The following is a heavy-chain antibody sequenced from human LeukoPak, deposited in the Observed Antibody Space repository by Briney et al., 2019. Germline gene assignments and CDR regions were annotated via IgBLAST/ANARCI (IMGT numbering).Heavy chain of an antibody. CDR3: ARGVEPLAANTLAY. CDR1: GFTVITND. D-gene: IGHD1-14*01. J-gene: IGHJ4*02. V-gene: IGHV3-53*01. Sequence: GGSLRLSCAASGFTVITNDMTWVRQAPGTGLEWVSVLYSDGNTKYADSVQGRFTISRDNSKNTLYLEMNSLSPDDTAVYYCARGVEPLAANTLAYWGQGTLVTVSS. CDR2: LYSDGNT.